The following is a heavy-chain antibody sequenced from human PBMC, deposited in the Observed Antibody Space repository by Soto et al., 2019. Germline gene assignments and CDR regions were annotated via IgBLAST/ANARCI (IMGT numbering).Heavy chain of an antibody. D-gene: IGHD2-15*01. CDR1: GYTFTSYG. J-gene: IGHJ6*02. CDR2: ISAYNGNT. CDR3: ARVRLAFYYFFMDV. V-gene: IGHV1-18*01. Sequence: VQLVQSGAEVKKPGASVKVSCKASGYTFTSYGISWVRQATGQGLEWMGWISAYNGNTNYAQKLQGRVTMTTDTTTSPAYMELRIMRSYDTVVYYCARVRLAFYYFFMDVWGQGTTVTVSS.